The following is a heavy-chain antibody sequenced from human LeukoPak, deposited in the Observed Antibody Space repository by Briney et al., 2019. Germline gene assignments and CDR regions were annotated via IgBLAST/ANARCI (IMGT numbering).Heavy chain of an antibody. V-gene: IGHV3-7*03. CDR3: AREGRLLSTWSFGMDV. Sequence: SGGPLRLSCTVSGFTFSSYWMNWVRQPPGKGLGWVGNIKQDGSEKYYVDPLKGRVTISRDNAKSTLYLQMNSLRAEDTALYHCAREGRLLSTWSFGMDVWGQGTTVTVSS. CDR2: IKQDGSEK. D-gene: IGHD2-21*02. J-gene: IGHJ6*02. CDR1: GFTFSSYW.